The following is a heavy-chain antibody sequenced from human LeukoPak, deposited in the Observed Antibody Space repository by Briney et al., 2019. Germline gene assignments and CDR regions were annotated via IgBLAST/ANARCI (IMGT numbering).Heavy chain of an antibody. CDR1: EFTFSGYW. CDR2: INQDGSEK. D-gene: IGHD6-13*01. Sequence: GGSLRLSCAASEFTFSGYWMNWVRQAPGKGPEWVANINQDGSEKHYVDSVQGRFTISRDNAKNSLFLQMNSLRVEDTAVFYCARDGFVGAADYWGQGTVVTVPS. V-gene: IGHV3-7*01. CDR3: ARDGFVGAADY. J-gene: IGHJ4*02.